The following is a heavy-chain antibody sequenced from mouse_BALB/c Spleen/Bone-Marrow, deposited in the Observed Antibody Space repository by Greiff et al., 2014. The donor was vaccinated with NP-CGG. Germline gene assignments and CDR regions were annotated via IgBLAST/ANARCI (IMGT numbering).Heavy chain of an antibody. V-gene: IGHV14-3*02. CDR2: IDPANGNT. CDR3: ARYYYGSRYLDY. CDR1: GFNIKDTY. Sequence: VQLQQSGAELVKPGASVKLSCTASGFNIKDTYMHWVKQRPEQGLEWIGRIDPANGNTKYDPKFQGKATITADTSSNTAYLQLSSLTSEDTAVYYCARYYYGSRYLDYWGQGTTLPVPS. D-gene: IGHD1-1*01. J-gene: IGHJ2*01.